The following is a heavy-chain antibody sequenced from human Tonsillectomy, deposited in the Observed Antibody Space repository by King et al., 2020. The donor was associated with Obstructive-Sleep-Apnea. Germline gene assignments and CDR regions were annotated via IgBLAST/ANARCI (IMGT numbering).Heavy chain of an antibody. V-gene: IGHV3-48*04. Sequence: VQLVESGGGLVQPGGSLRLSCAASGFTFSSYSMNWVRQAPGKGLEWVSYISSSSSTIYYADSVKGRFTISRDNAKNSLYLQMNSLRAEDTAVYYCARDGVEGYNPFDYWGQGTLVTVSS. CDR2: ISSSSSTI. CDR1: GFTFSSYS. D-gene: IGHD5-24*01. CDR3: ARDGVEGYNPFDY. J-gene: IGHJ4*02.